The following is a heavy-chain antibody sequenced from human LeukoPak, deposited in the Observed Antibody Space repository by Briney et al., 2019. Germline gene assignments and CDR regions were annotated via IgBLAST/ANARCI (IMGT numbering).Heavy chain of an antibody. D-gene: IGHD3-22*01. Sequence: PSETLSLTCTVSGGSISGDHWNWIRQPPGKGLEWIGYIYYSGSTNYNPSLKSRVTISIDTSKNQFSLKLTSVTAADTAVYYCAKTYYYDPFDLWGQGTLVTVSS. CDR2: IYYSGST. CDR1: GGSISGDH. CDR3: AKTYYYDPFDL. V-gene: IGHV4-59*08. J-gene: IGHJ4*02.